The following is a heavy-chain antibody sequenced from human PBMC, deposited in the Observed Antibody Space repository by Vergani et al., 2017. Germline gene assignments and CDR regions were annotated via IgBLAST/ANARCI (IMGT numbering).Heavy chain of an antibody. D-gene: IGHD4-23*01. CDR2: IIPILGIA. J-gene: IGHJ4*02. Sequence: QVQLVQSGAEVKKPGSSVKVSCKASGGTFSSYTISWVRQAPGQGLEWMGRIIPILGIANYAQKFQGRVTITADKSTSTAYVELSSLRSEDTAVYYCASNPRLGGKPVHWGQGTLVTVSS. V-gene: IGHV1-69*02. CDR3: ASNPRLGGKPVH. CDR1: GGTFSSYT.